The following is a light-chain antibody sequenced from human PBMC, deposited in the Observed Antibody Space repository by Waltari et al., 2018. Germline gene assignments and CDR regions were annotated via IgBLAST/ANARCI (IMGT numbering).Light chain of an antibody. CDR3: VLYVGGGSWV. Sequence: QTVVTQEPSFSVSPGVTVTLTCGLSSGSVSYNYYPIWFQQTPGQAPRTLIYSTNTRSSGVSDRFSGSILGNRAALTITGAQANDESDYYCVLYVGGGSWVFGGGTKLTVL. CDR1: SGSVSYNYY. CDR2: STN. V-gene: IGLV8-61*01. J-gene: IGLJ3*02.